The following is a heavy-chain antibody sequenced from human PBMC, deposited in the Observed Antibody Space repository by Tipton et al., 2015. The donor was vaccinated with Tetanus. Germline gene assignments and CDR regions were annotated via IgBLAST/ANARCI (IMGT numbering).Heavy chain of an antibody. CDR3: ATNGGDCSGGSCYFDY. CDR2: IIPIFGTA. D-gene: IGHD2-15*01. J-gene: IGHJ4*02. V-gene: IGHV1-69*01. Sequence: QSGAEVKKPGSSVKVSCKASGGTFSSYAISWVRQAPGQGLEWMGGIIPIFGTANYAQKFQGRVTITADESTSTAYMELSSLRSGDTAVYYCATNGGDCSGGSCYFDYWGQGTLVTVSS. CDR1: GGTFSSYA.